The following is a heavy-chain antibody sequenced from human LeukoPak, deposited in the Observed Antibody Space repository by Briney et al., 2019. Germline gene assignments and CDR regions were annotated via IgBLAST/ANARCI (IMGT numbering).Heavy chain of an antibody. Sequence: GGSLRLSCAASGFTFSDYYMSWIRQAPGKGLEWVSYISSSGSTIYYADSEKGRFTISRDNAKNSLYLQMNSLRAEDTAVYYCASTSLVGALDAFDIWGQGTMVTVSS. D-gene: IGHD1-26*01. CDR1: GFTFSDYY. CDR2: ISSSGSTI. V-gene: IGHV3-11*01. CDR3: ASTSLVGALDAFDI. J-gene: IGHJ3*02.